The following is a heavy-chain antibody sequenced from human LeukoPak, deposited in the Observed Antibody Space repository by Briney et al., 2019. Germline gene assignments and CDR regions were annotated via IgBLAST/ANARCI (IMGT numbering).Heavy chain of an antibody. Sequence: ASVKVSCKASGYTFTSYGISWVRQAPGQGLEWMGWISAYNGNTNYAQKLPGRVTMTTDTSTSTAYMELRSLRSDAKAGYYCARDQTGYSSGGAHYWGQGTLVTVSS. CDR3: ARDQTGYSSGGAHY. J-gene: IGHJ4*02. CDR1: GYTFTSYG. D-gene: IGHD6-19*01. CDR2: ISAYNGNT. V-gene: IGHV1-18*01.